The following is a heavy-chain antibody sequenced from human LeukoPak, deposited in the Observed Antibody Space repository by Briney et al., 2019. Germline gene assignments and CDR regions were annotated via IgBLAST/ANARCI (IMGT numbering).Heavy chain of an antibody. D-gene: IGHD4-17*01. Sequence: ASVRVSCKASGGTFSSYAISWVRQAPGQGLEWMGRIIPILGIANYAQKFQGRVTITADKPTSTAYMELSSLRSEDTAVYYCATPTTVTTPYWGQGTLVTVSS. V-gene: IGHV1-69*04. CDR3: ATPTTVTTPY. CDR1: GGTFSSYA. CDR2: IIPILGIA. J-gene: IGHJ4*02.